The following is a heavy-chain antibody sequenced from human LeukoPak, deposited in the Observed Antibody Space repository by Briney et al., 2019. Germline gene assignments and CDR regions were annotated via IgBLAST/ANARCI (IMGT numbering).Heavy chain of an antibody. J-gene: IGHJ5*02. CDR1: GYRFTSYW. D-gene: IGHD2-15*01. Sequence: GAALKISYEGSGYRFTSYWLSWVRPMPGKGLGWRGRLDPGDSYTNYSPSFQGHVTISADKSISTDYLQWSSLKASDTAMYYSARVVVADGSLIWFDPWGQGTLVTVSS. CDR3: ARVVVADGSLIWFDP. V-gene: IGHV5-10-1*01. CDR2: LDPGDSYT.